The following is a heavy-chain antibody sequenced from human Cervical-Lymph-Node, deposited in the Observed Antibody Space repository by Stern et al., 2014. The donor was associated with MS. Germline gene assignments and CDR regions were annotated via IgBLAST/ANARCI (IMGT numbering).Heavy chain of an antibody. J-gene: IGHJ4*02. CDR3: AREDWNNRGFDC. Sequence: EMQLVESGGGLVQPGGSLRLSCAASGFTLSTYPMHWVRQAPGKGLEYVSAISSNEGRTFYTNSVKGRFTISRDNSKNTLYLQMGSLRAEDMAVYYCAREDWNNRGFDCWGQGTRVTVSS. CDR1: GFTLSTYP. CDR2: ISSNEGRT. V-gene: IGHV3-64*01. D-gene: IGHD1/OR15-1a*01.